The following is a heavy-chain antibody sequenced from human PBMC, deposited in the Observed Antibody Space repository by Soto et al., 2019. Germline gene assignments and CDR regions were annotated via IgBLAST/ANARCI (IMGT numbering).Heavy chain of an antibody. CDR3: ARELQEGPLYYYSGMDV. V-gene: IGHV3-33*01. Sequence: PGGSLRLSCAASGFTFSSYGMHWVRQAPGKGLEWVAVIWYDGSNKYYADSVKGRFTISRDNSKNTLYPQMNSLRAEDTAVYYCARELQEGPLYYYSGMDVWGQGTTVTVSS. CDR1: GFTFSSYG. D-gene: IGHD3-10*01. CDR2: IWYDGSNK. J-gene: IGHJ6*02.